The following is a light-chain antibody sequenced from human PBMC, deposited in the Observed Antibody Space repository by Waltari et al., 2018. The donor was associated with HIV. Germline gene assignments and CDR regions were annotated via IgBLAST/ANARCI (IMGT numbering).Light chain of an antibody. J-gene: IGLJ1*01. CDR3: AAWDDSLSGSYV. CDR1: SSNIGNNA. CDR2: GNG. V-gene: IGLV1-47*01. Sequence: QSVLTQPPSASGTPGRRVTISCSGSSSNIGNNAVYWYQELPGTAPKLRIFGNGQRPSGFPDRFSGAKSGTSASLAISGLRSEDEADYYCAAWDDSLSGSYVFGTGTKVTVL.